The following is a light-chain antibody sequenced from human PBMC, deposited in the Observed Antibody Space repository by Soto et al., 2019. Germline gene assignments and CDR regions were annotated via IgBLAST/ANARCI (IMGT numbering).Light chain of an antibody. CDR3: SSYTSSSTLYV. CDR1: SSDVGGYNY. Sequence: QSVLTQPASVSGSPGQSITISCTGTSSDVGGYNYVSWYQQHPGNAPKLMIYEVSNRPSGVSNRFSGSKSGNTASLTISGLQAEDEADYYCSSYTSSSTLYVFGTGTKVTLL. CDR2: EVS. V-gene: IGLV2-14*01. J-gene: IGLJ1*01.